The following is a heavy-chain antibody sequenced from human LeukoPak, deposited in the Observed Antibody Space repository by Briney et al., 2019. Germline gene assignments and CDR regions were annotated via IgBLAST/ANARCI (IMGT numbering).Heavy chain of an antibody. V-gene: IGHV3-23*01. CDR3: AKKSRGYYYYMDV. J-gene: IGHJ6*03. CDR1: GFTFTSYA. Sequence: GGSLRLSCAASGFTFTSYAMSWVRQAPGKGLEWVSSISGSGGRTYYADSVKGRFTISRDNSKNTLYLQMNSLRAEDTAVYYCAKKSRGYYYYMDVWGKGTTVTVSS. D-gene: IGHD5-24*01. CDR2: ISGSGGRT.